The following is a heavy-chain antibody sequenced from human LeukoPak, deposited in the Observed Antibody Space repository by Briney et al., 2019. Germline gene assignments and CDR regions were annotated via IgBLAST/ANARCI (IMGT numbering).Heavy chain of an antibody. CDR2: ISNTGSSI. Sequence: GGSLRLSCAASRFTFNDYSMTWIRQAPGKGLEWVSSISNTGSSINYADSVRGRFNISRDNAKKSLYLQMNSLRAEDTAVYYCARDKGDTAIGGHNWFDPWGQGTLVTVSS. D-gene: IGHD5-18*01. CDR3: ARDKGDTAIGGHNWFDP. J-gene: IGHJ5*02. CDR1: RFTFNDYS. V-gene: IGHV3-11*01.